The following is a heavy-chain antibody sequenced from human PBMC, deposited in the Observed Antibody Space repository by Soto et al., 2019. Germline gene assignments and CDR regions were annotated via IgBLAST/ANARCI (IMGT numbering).Heavy chain of an antibody. J-gene: IGHJ5*02. CDR1: GDTFANFG. CDR2: IATYNNNK. CDR3: ARVVRGVVNWFDP. Sequence: HLVQSGPEVKRPGASITVSCKTSGDTFANFGLSWVRQAPGQGLEWMGWIATYNNNKNYAQKFQGRLTLTTDTSTSTAYMELASLGYDDTAVYYCARVVRGVVNWFDPWGQGTLVTVSS. V-gene: IGHV1-18*01. D-gene: IGHD3-10*01.